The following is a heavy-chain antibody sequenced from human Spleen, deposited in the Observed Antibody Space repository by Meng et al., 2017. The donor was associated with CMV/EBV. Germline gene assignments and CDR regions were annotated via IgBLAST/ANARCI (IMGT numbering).Heavy chain of an antibody. J-gene: IGHJ6*02. V-gene: IGHV4-59*12. CDR2: IYYSGST. D-gene: IGHD3-3*01. CDR3: AIIFPCDYYKYDMDV. Sequence: GSLRLSCTVSGGSISRYYWSWIRQPPGKGLEWIGYIYYSGSTNYNPSLKSRVTISVDTSKSQLTLKLSSVSAADTAVYYCAIIFPCDYYKYDMDVWGQGTTVTVSS. CDR1: GGSISRYY.